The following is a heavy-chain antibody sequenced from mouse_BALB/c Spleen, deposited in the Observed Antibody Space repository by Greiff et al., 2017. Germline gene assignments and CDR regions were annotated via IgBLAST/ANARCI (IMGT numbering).Heavy chain of an antibody. V-gene: IGHV5-6*01. D-gene: IGHD1-1*02. Sequence: VQLKESGGDLVKPGGSLKLSCAASGFTFSSYGMSWVRQTPDKRLEWVATISSGGSYTYYPDSVKGRFTISRDNAKNTLYLQMSSLKSEDTAMYYCARHEGVAYYFDYWGQGTTLTVSS. CDR3: ARHEGVAYYFDY. CDR2: ISSGGSYT. CDR1: GFTFSSYG. J-gene: IGHJ2*01.